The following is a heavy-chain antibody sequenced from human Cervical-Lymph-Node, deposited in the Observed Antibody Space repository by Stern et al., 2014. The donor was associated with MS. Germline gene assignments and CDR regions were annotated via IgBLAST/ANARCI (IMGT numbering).Heavy chain of an antibody. D-gene: IGHD2-21*02. Sequence: VQLVQSGGGLVQPGGSLRISCAASGFTFSSYWMHWVRQAPGKGLGWVSRINSDGSSTSYADSVKGRFTISRDNAKNTLYLQMNSLRAEDTAVYYCARDPSYCGGDCYSNWFDPWGQGTLVTVSS. J-gene: IGHJ5*02. CDR3: ARDPSYCGGDCYSNWFDP. V-gene: IGHV3-74*01. CDR2: INSDGSST. CDR1: GFTFSSYW.